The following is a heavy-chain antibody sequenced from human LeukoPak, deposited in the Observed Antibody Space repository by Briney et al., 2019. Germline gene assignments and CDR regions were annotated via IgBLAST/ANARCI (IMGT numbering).Heavy chain of an antibody. CDR1: GFTFSYYE. V-gene: IGHV3-48*03. J-gene: IGHJ4*02. CDR3: ARATFSSSGHSY. CDR2: ISNSGATI. D-gene: IGHD6-13*01. Sequence: GGSLRLSCAASGFTFSYYEMNWVRQAPGKGLECVSYISNSGATISYADSVKGRFTISRANAKSSLFLQMNSLRAEDTGVYYCARATFSSSGHSYWGQGTLVTVSS.